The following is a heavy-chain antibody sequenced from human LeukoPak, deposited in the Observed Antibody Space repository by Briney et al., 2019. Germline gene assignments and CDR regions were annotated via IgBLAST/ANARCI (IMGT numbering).Heavy chain of an antibody. Sequence: ASVKVSCKASGYTFTSYDINWVRQATGQGLEWMGWMNPNSGNTGYAQKFQGRVTMTTDTSTSTAYMEVGSLRSDDTAVYYCARQDGLYSPIDYWGQGTLVTVSS. CDR2: MNPNSGNT. CDR1: GYTFTSYD. CDR3: ARQDGLYSPIDY. J-gene: IGHJ4*02. D-gene: IGHD5-24*01. V-gene: IGHV1-8*01.